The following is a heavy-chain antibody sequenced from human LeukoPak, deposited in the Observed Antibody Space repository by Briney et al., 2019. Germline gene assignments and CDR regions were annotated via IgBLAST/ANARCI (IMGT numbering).Heavy chain of an antibody. V-gene: IGHV4-61*02. CDR1: GGSISSGSYY. CDR3: ARDHGDGYNFGAFDI. J-gene: IGHJ3*02. D-gene: IGHD5-24*01. Sequence: SQTLSLTCTVSGGSISSGSYYWSWIRQPAGKGLEWIGRIYTSGSTNYNPSLKSRVTISVDTSKNQFPLKLSSVTAADTAVYYCARDHGDGYNFGAFDIWGQGTMVTVSS. CDR2: IYTSGST.